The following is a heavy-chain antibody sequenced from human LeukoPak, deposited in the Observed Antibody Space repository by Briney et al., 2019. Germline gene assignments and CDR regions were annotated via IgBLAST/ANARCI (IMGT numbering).Heavy chain of an antibody. J-gene: IGHJ4*02. CDR2: ISESGAGT. V-gene: IGHV3-23*01. Sequence: GGPLSLSCAAAGFTFSSNGMSWVRQAPGKGLRWASIISESGAGTYYADSLKGRFTISRSNSQSTLYLQMNSLRVEDTAVYYCAKNLFSGSPSPFDYWGQGTLVTVSS. CDR3: AKNLFSGSPSPFDY. D-gene: IGHD1-26*01. CDR1: GFTFSSNG.